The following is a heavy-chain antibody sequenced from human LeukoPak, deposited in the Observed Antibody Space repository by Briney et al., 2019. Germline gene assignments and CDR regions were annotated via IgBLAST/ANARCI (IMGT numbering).Heavy chain of an antibody. V-gene: IGHV3-23*01. J-gene: IGHJ5*02. CDR3: AKQFWRTQRYNWFDP. D-gene: IGHD3-3*01. CDR1: GFTFSSYA. Sequence: PGGSLRLSCAASGFTFSSYAMSWVRQAPGKGLEWVSAISGSGGSTYYADSVKGRFTISRDNSKNTLYLQMNSLRADDTAVYYCAKQFWRTQRYNWFDPWGQGTLVTVSP. CDR2: ISGSGGST.